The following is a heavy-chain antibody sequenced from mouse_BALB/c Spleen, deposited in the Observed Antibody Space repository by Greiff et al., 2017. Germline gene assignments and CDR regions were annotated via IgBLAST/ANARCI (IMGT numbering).Heavy chain of an antibody. V-gene: IGHV1-9*01. CDR1: GYTFSSYW. J-gene: IGHJ4*01. D-gene: IGHD2-3*01. CDR2: ILRGSGST. Sequence: LVESGAELMKPGASVKISCKATGYTFSSYWIEWVKQRPGHGLEWIGEILRGSGSTNYNEKFKGKATFTADTSSNTAYMQLSSLTSEDSAVYYCARRWLLPAMDYWGQGTSVTVSS. CDR3: ARRWLLPAMDY.